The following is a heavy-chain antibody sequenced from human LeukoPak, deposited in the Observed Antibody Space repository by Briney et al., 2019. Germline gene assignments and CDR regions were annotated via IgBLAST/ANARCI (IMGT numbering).Heavy chain of an antibody. Sequence: SETLSLTCTVSGGSINSYYWSWIRQPPGKGLEWIGYIYYSGSTNYNPSLKSRVTISVDTSKNQFSLKLSSVTAADTAVYYCASQHRNLRGYSSSWYPFYFDYWGQGTLVTVSS. D-gene: IGHD6-13*01. CDR2: IYYSGST. CDR3: ASQHRNLRGYSSSWYPFYFDY. V-gene: IGHV4-59*08. J-gene: IGHJ4*02. CDR1: GGSINSYY.